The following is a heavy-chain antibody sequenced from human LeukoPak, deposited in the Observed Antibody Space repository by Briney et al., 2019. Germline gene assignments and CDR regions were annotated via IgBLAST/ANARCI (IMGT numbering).Heavy chain of an antibody. CDR1: GGTFSSYA. CDR3: ARGGWQWLVQRTFDY. CDR2: IIPIFGTA. J-gene: IGHJ4*02. V-gene: IGHV1-69*13. D-gene: IGHD6-19*01. Sequence: SVKVSCKASGGTFSSYAISWVRQAPGQGLEWMGGIIPIFGTANYAQKFQGRVTITADESTSTAYMELSGLRSEDTAVYYCARGGWQWLVQRTFDYWGQGTLVTVSS.